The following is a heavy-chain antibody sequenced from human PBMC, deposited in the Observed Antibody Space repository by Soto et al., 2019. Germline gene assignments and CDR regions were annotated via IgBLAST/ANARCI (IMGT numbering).Heavy chain of an antibody. J-gene: IGHJ4*02. Sequence: QITLNESGPTQVKPRQTLTLTCTFSGFSLTTSGVGVGWIRQSPGKAPEWLALIYWDDDKRYSPSLKSRLTITKDTSKNQVVLTMADLDPVVIATYYCAHRVLRTVFGLVTTTAIYFDFWGQGTPVAVSS. CDR1: GFSLTTSGVG. D-gene: IGHD3-3*01. CDR3: AHRVLRTVFGLVTTTAIYFDF. CDR2: IYWDDDK. V-gene: IGHV2-5*02.